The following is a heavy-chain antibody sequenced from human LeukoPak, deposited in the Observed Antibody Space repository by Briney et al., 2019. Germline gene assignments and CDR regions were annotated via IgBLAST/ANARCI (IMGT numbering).Heavy chain of an antibody. J-gene: IGHJ6*03. CDR2: ISWNSGSI. CDR1: GFTFDDYA. CDR3: AKGYSSGYYYYYYMDV. D-gene: IGHD6-19*01. Sequence: PGGSLRLSCAASGFTFDDYAMHWVRQAPGKGLEWVSGISWNSGSIGYADSVKGRFTISRDNAKNSLYLQMNSLRAEDTALYYCAKGYSSGYYYYYYMDVWGKGTTVTISS. V-gene: IGHV3-9*01.